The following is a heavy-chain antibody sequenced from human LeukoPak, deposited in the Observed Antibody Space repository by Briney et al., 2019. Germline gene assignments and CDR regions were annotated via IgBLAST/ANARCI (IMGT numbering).Heavy chain of an antibody. CDR2: ISAYNGNT. CDR3: ARGDGDSYYYYYYYMDV. Sequence: ASVKVSCKASGYTFTSYGISWVRQAPGQGLEWMGWISAYNGNTNYAQKLQGRVTMTTDTSTSTAYMELRSLRSDDTAVYYCARGDGDSYYYYYYYMDVWGKGTTVTVSS. CDR1: GYTFTSYG. D-gene: IGHD4-17*01. J-gene: IGHJ6*03. V-gene: IGHV1-18*01.